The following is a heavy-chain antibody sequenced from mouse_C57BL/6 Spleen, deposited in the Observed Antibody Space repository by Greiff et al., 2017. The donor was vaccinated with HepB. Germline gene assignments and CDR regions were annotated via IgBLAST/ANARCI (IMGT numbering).Heavy chain of an antibody. CDR3: ARNGGYYSMDY. J-gene: IGHJ4*01. V-gene: IGHV2-2*01. Sequence: QVQLQQSGPGLVQPSQSLSITCTDSGFSLTSYGVHWVRQSPGKGLEWLGVIWSGGSTDYNAAFISRLSISKDNSKSQVFFKMNSLQADDTAIYYCARNGGYYSMDYWGQGTSVTVSS. CDR2: IWSGGST. CDR1: GFSLTSYG.